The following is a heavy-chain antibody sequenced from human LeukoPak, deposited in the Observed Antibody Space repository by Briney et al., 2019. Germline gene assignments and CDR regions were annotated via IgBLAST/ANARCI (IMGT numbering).Heavy chain of an antibody. CDR3: ARQVSDYYYYYIDD. J-gene: IGHJ6*03. CDR2: IDYSEIT. V-gene: IGHV4-39*01. D-gene: IGHD5/OR15-5a*01. Sequence: SETLSLTCTVSGGSISSTGYYWDWIRQPPGKGLEWLGSIDYSEITYYNSSLKSRVTISLNTSKNQFSLRLNSVTAADTAVYYCARQVSDYYYYYIDDWGKGATVTVSS. CDR1: GGSISSTGYY.